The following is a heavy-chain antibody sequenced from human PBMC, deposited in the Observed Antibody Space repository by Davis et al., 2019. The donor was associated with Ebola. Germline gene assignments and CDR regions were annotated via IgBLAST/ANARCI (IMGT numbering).Heavy chain of an antibody. CDR3: ARAAGQYYYDSSGDAFDI. V-gene: IGHV3-48*03. D-gene: IGHD3-22*01. J-gene: IGHJ3*02. Sequence: GESLKISCAASGFTFSSYEMNCVRQAPGKGLEWVSYISSSGSTIYYADSVKGRFTISRDNAKNTLYLQMNSLRAEDTAVYYCARAAGQYYYDSSGDAFDIWGQGTMVTVSS. CDR2: ISSSGSTI. CDR1: GFTFSSYE.